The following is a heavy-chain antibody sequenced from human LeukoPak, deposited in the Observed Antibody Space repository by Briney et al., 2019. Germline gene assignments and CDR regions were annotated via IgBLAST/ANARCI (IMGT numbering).Heavy chain of an antibody. CDR1: GFSFEDYA. CDR3: ARSSWIQLWPVGY. Sequence: GGSLRLSCAASGFSFEDYAMLWVRQGPGKGLEWVSGISWNSGNIGYADSVKGRFTISRDNAKNSVYLQMSSLRSDDTAFYYCARSSWIQLWPVGYWGQGTLVTVSS. J-gene: IGHJ4*02. D-gene: IGHD5-18*01. V-gene: IGHV3-9*01. CDR2: ISWNSGNI.